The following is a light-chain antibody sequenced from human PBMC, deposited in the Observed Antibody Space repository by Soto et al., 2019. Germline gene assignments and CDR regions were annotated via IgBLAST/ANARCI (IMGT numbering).Light chain of an antibody. V-gene: IGLV2-8*01. J-gene: IGLJ1*01. CDR3: SSYAGSNNYV. CDR2: EDT. CDR1: SSDVGGYNY. Sequence: QSVPTQPPSASASPGQSVAISCTGTSSDVGGYNYVSWYQQHPGKAPKLMIYEDTLRPSGVPDRFSGSKSGNTASLTVSGLQADDEADYYCSSYAGSNNYVFGTGTRSPS.